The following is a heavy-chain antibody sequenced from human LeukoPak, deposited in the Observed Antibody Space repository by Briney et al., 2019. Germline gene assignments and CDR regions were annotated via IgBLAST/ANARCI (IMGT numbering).Heavy chain of an antibody. J-gene: IGHJ4*02. CDR2: IYSGDNT. V-gene: IGHV3-66*02. Sequence: SGGFLRLSCAASGFTVSNNCMSWVRQAPGKGLEWVSVIYSGDNTYYVESVKGRFTISRDNSKNTLFLQMNRLRAEDTAVYYCAGRRVLDASFDYWGQGTLVTVSS. D-gene: IGHD3-16*01. CDR3: AGRRVLDASFDY. CDR1: GFTVSNNC.